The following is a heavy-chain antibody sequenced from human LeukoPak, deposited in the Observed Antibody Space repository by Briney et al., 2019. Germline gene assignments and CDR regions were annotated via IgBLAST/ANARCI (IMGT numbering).Heavy chain of an antibody. D-gene: IGHD3-9*01. J-gene: IGHJ6*02. CDR3: ARCDYDLLTAYGMDV. CDR2: ISSRGGTI. Sequence: PGGSLRLSCVDSGFTFSSCDMNWVRRAPGKGLEWISYISSRGGTIYYADSGKGRFTISRDNAKNSLYVEMNSLRVEDTAVYYCARCDYDLLTAYGMDVWGQGTTVTVSS. V-gene: IGHV3-48*03. CDR1: GFTFSSCD.